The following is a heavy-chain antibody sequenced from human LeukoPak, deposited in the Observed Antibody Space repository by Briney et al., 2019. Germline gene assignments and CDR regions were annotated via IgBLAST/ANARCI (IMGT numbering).Heavy chain of an antibody. D-gene: IGHD1-26*01. CDR1: GITFSSYS. J-gene: IGHJ4*02. CDR2: ISSSGSTK. V-gene: IGHV3-48*04. Sequence: PGGSLRLSCGASGITFSSYSMNWVRQAPGKGLEWVSYISSSGSTKYYADSVKGRFTISRDNARNSVYLQMNSLRVEDTAVYYCARDPVEWELLLDCWDQGTLVTVSS. CDR3: ARDPVEWELLLDC.